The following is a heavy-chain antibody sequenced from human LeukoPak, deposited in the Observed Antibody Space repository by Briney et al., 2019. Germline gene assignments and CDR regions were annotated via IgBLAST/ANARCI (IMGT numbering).Heavy chain of an antibody. CDR3: ARDFSPDGPPFDY. D-gene: IGHD3-3*02. CDR1: GFTFSSYS. V-gene: IGHV3-21*01. Sequence: GGSLRLSCAASGFTFSSYSMNWVRQAPGKGLEWVSSISSSSSYIYYADSVKGRFTISRDNAKNSLYLQMNSLRAEDTAVYYCARDFSPDGPPFDYWGQGTLVTVSS. J-gene: IGHJ4*02. CDR2: ISSSSSYI.